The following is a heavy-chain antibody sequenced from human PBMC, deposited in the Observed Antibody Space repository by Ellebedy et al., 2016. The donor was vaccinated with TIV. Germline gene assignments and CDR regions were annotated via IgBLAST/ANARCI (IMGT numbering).Heavy chain of an antibody. CDR3: ARVTAGDYDSWSGYSGPLDY. V-gene: IGHV4-39*01. D-gene: IGHD3-3*01. CDR2: ISYSGNT. J-gene: IGHJ4*02. CDR1: GGSISSSSYY. Sequence: MPSETLSLTCTVSGGSISSSSYYWGWIRQPPGKGLEWIGSISYSGNTYYKPSLKSRLTISVDTSKNQFSLKLRSVTAVDTAVYYCARVTAGDYDSWSGYSGPLDYWGQGTLVTVFS.